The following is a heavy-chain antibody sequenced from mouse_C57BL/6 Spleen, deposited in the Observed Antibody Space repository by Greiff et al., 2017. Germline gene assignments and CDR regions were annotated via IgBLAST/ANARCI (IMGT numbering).Heavy chain of an antibody. D-gene: IGHD3-2*02. J-gene: IGHJ4*01. CDR2: IYPGSGNT. CDR3: AREEAAQANAMDY. CDR1: GYSFTSYY. Sequence: QVQLQQSGPELVKPGASVKISCKASGYSFTSYYIHWVKQRPGQGLEWIGWIYPGSGNTKYNEKFKGNATLTADTSSSTAYMQLSSLTSEDSAVYYCAREEAAQANAMDYWGQGTSVTVSS. V-gene: IGHV1-66*01.